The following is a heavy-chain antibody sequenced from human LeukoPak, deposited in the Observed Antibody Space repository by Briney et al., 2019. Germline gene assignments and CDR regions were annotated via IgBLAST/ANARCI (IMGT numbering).Heavy chain of an antibody. V-gene: IGHV3-23*01. J-gene: IGHJ4*02. Sequence: PGGSLRLSCVASGFTFSNYAMSWVRQAPGKGLEWVSAISGSGGTTYYADSVKGRFTISRDNAKDSLFLQMNSLRAEDTAVYYCARLYGGHTTYDYWGQGTLVTVSS. CDR2: ISGSGGTT. D-gene: IGHD4-23*01. CDR3: ARLYGGHTTYDY. CDR1: GFTFSNYA.